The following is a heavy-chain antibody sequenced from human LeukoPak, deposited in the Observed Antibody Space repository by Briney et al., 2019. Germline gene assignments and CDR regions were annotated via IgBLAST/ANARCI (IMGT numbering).Heavy chain of an antibody. CDR2: IKEDGSET. CDR1: GFTFSSYW. V-gene: IGHV3-7*01. Sequence: GGSLRLSCAVSGFTFSSYWMSWVRQAPWKGLEWVANIKEDGSETYYADSVKGRFTISRDNPKNLLFLQINSLRVEDTAVYYCARETPRRGETRDGYRWGQGTVVTVSS. J-gene: IGHJ4*02. D-gene: IGHD5-24*01. CDR3: ARETPRRGETRDGYR.